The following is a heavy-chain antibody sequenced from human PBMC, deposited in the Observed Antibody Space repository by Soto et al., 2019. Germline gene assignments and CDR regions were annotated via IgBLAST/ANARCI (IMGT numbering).Heavy chain of an antibody. Sequence: GSLRLSCEASGFTFSSYDMNWVRQAPGKGLEWLSYISGSARTIYYADSVKGRFIISRDSAKKSLFLQMNSLRAEDTALYYCARGDDNSGYYYAFDHWGQGTPVTVSS. CDR1: GFTFSSYD. D-gene: IGHD3-22*01. CDR2: ISGSARTI. V-gene: IGHV3-48*03. CDR3: ARGDDNSGYYYAFDH. J-gene: IGHJ4*02.